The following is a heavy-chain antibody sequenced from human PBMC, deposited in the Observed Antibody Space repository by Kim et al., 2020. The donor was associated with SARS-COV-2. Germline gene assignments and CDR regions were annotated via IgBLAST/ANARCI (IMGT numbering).Heavy chain of an antibody. CDR3: ARGAYCGGDCWGYFDY. D-gene: IGHD2-21*02. J-gene: IGHJ4*02. V-gene: IGHV1-69*01. Sequence: KFQGRVPITADESTSTAYMELSSLRSEDTAVYYCARGAYCGGDCWGYFDYWGQGTLVTVSS.